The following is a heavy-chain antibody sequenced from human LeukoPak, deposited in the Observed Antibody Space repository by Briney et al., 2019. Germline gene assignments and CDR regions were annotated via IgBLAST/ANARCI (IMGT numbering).Heavy chain of an antibody. CDR1: GGSFSGDY. V-gene: IGHV4-34*01. J-gene: IGHJ5*02. Sequence: SETLSLTCAVYGGSFSGDYWSWIRQPPGKGLEWIGQINHSGSTNYNPSLKSRVTISLDTSKNQFSLKLRSVTAADTAVYYCAKHLRRRFFSKTLGFDPWGQGTLVTVSS. D-gene: IGHD3-3*01. CDR2: INHSGST. CDR3: AKHLRRRFFSKTLGFDP.